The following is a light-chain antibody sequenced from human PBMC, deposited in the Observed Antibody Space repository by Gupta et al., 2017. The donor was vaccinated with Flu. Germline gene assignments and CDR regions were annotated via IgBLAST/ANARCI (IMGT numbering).Light chain of an antibody. CDR3: QQYNSYSGT. V-gene: IGKV1-5*03. J-gene: IGKJ1*01. Sequence: DIQMTQSHSTLSASVGDRVTITCRASQSISGWLAWYQQKPGKAPNLLIYKASALESGVPSRFSGSGSGTEFTLTISSLQPDDFATYYCQQYNSYSGTFGQGTKVETK. CDR2: KAS. CDR1: QSISGW.